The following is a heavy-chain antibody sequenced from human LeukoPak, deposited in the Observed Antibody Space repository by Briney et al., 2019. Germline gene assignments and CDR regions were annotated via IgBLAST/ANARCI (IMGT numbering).Heavy chain of an antibody. CDR3: ARAQSSSDYFDC. D-gene: IGHD6-19*01. CDR2: IYTGGSA. J-gene: IGHJ4*02. Sequence: GGSLRLSCAASGFTVSSNYVNWVRQAPGKGLEWVSVIYTGGSAYYADSVKGRFTISRDNSKNMLYLQMNSLRAEDTAVYYCARAQSSSDYFDCWGQGILVIVSS. CDR1: GFTVSSNY. V-gene: IGHV3-53*01.